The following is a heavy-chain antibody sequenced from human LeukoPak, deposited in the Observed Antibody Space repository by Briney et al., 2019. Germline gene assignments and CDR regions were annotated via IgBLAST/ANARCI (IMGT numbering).Heavy chain of an antibody. CDR2: ISSSGSTI. D-gene: IGHD6-19*01. CDR1: GFTFSDYY. V-gene: IGHV3-11*01. CDR3: ARGGSSGSDYYYYGMDV. J-gene: IGHJ6*02. Sequence: GGSPRLSCAASGFTFSDYYMSWIRQAPGKGLEWVSYISSSGSTIYYADSVKGRFTISRDNAKNSLYLQMNSLRAEDTAVYYCARGGSSGSDYYYYGMDVWGQGTTVTVSS.